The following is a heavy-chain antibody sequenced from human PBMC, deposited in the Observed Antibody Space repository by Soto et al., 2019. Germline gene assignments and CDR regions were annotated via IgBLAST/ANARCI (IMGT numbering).Heavy chain of an antibody. D-gene: IGHD3-22*01. Sequence: SETLSLTCAVYGGSFSGYYWSWIRQPPGKGLEWIGEINHSGSTNYNPSLKSRVTISVDTSKNQFSLKLSSVTAADTAVYYCARGRDDSSGYYSSWGQGTLVTVSS. V-gene: IGHV4-34*01. J-gene: IGHJ4*02. CDR3: ARGRDDSSGYYSS. CDR2: INHSGST. CDR1: GGSFSGYY.